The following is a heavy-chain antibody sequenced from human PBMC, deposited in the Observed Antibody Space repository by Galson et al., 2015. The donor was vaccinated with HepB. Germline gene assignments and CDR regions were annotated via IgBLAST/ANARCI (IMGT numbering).Heavy chain of an antibody. V-gene: IGHV4-59*01. J-gene: IGHJ3*01. CDR2: IYYSGST. CDR1: GGSISSYY. D-gene: IGHD5-18*01. Sequence: TLSLTCTVSGGSISSYYWKWIRQPPGKGLEWIGYIYYSGSTNYNPSLKSRVTISVDTSKNQFSLKLTSVTAADTAVYYCAGSAIHHRAFDFWGQGTMVTVSS. CDR3: AGSAIHHRAFDF.